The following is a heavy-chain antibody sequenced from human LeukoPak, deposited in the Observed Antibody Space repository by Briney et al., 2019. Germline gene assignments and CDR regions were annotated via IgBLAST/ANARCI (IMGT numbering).Heavy chain of an antibody. D-gene: IGHD6-19*01. CDR3: ARDWIGPDRVVAGTNDY. CDR1: GFTFSSYG. J-gene: IGHJ4*02. CDR2: IWYDGSNK. V-gene: IGHV3-33*01. Sequence: PGGSLRLSCAASGFTFSSYGMHWVRQAPGKGLEWVAVIWYDGSNKYYADSVKGRFTISRDNSKNTLYLQMNSLRAEDTAVYYCARDWIGPDRVVAGTNDYWGQGTLVTVSS.